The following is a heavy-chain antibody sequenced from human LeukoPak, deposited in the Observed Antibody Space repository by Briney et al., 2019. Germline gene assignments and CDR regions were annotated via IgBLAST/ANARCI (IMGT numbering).Heavy chain of an antibody. CDR1: GFTFSSYS. CDR2: ISSSSSCI. V-gene: IGHV3-21*01. D-gene: IGHD1-20*01. J-gene: IGHJ4*02. Sequence: PGGSLRLSCAASGFTFSSYSMNWVRQAPGKGLEWVSSISSSSSCIYYADSVKGRFTISRDNAKNSLYLQMNSLRAEDTAVYYCARSEYNWNYFDYWGQGTLVTVSS. CDR3: ARSEYNWNYFDY.